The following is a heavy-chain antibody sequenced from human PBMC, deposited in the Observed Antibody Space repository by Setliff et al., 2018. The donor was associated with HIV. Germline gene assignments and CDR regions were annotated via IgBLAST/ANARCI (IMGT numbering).Heavy chain of an antibody. V-gene: IGHV1-69*13. D-gene: IGHD6-6*01. Sequence: GASVKVSCKTSGGTFSIFSITWVRQAPGQGLEWMGGIIPVVGPPNYAQRFQRRLTITADESTNTAYMELSSLKSEDTAVYYCARDPTGGAARFDYWGQGTLVTVSS. CDR1: GGTFSIFS. CDR2: IIPVVGPP. CDR3: ARDPTGGAARFDY. J-gene: IGHJ4*02.